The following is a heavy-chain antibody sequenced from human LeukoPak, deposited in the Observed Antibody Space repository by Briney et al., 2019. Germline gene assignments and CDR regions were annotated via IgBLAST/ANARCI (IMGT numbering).Heavy chain of an antibody. CDR1: GFTFSSYG. Sequence: HPGGSLRLSCATSGFTFSSYGMHWVRQAPGKGLEWVAVISYDGSNKYYADSVKGRFTISRDNSKNTLYLQRNSLRAEDTAVYYCAKGLNGYYFDYWGQGTLVTVSS. D-gene: IGHD1-1*01. CDR3: AKGLNGYYFDY. CDR2: ISYDGSNK. J-gene: IGHJ4*02. V-gene: IGHV3-30*18.